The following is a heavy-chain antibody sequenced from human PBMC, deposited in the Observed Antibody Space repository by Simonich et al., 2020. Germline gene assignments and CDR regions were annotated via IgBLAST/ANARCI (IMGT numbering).Heavy chain of an antibody. D-gene: IGHD2-2*01. J-gene: IGHJ3*02. Sequence: QVQLVQSGAEVKKPGASVKVSCKASGYTFTGYYMHWVRQAPGQGLGWRGLVNPNSGGTNYAQKVQGRVTMTRDTSISTAYMELSRLRSDDTAVYYCARDPVVPAAIRNAFDIWGQGTMVTVSS. CDR2: VNPNSGGT. CDR3: ARDPVVPAAIRNAFDI. V-gene: IGHV1-2*02. CDR1: GYTFTGYY.